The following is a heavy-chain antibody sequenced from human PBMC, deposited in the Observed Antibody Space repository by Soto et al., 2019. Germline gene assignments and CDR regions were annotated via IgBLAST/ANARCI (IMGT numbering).Heavy chain of an antibody. Sequence: GGSLRLSCAASGFTFSSYGMHWVRQAPGKGLEWVAVIWYDGSNKYYADSVKGRFTISRDNSKNTLYLQMNSLRAEDTAVYYCARGPPQKYCSGGSCYSLPNFDYWGQGTLVTVSS. CDR3: ARGPPQKYCSGGSCYSLPNFDY. CDR1: GFTFSSYG. CDR2: IWYDGSNK. V-gene: IGHV3-33*01. D-gene: IGHD2-15*01. J-gene: IGHJ4*02.